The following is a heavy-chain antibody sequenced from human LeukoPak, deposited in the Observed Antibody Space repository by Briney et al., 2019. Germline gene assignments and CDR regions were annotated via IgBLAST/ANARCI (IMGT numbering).Heavy chain of an antibody. CDR3: ARDQYSSGWYRFDY. CDR1: GGSISSSSYY. CDR2: IYYSGSA. V-gene: IGHV4-39*02. D-gene: IGHD6-19*01. J-gene: IGHJ4*02. Sequence: SETLSLTCTVSGGSISSSSYYWGWIRQPPGKGLEWIGNIYYSGSAFYNPSLKSRVTISVDTSKNQFSLKLNSVTAADTAVYYCARDQYSSGWYRFDYWGQGTLVTVSS.